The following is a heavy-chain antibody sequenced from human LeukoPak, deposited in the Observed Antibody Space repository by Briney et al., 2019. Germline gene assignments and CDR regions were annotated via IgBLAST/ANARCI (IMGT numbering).Heavy chain of an antibody. D-gene: IGHD2-15*01. CDR3: AKGFPLGGYFQH. J-gene: IGHJ1*01. V-gene: IGHV3-23*01. CDR1: GFTFTTYA. Sequence: GSLRLSCAASGFTFTTYALSWVRQAPGKGLEWVSAISGSGATSYYADSVKGRFTISRDNSNDTLYLQVNSLRAEDTAVYYCAKGFPLGGYFQHWGQGTLVTVSS. CDR2: ISGSGATS.